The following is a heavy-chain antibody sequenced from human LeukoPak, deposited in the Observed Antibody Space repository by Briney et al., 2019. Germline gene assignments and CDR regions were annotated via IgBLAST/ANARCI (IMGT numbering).Heavy chain of an antibody. D-gene: IGHD2-15*01. J-gene: IGHJ3*02. Sequence: GESLKISCKGSGYIFTTYWIGWVRQMPGKGLEWMGIIYPGDSDTRYSPSFQGQVTFSADKSFYTAYLQWSSLKASDTAMYYCARGVVGAYDAFDIWGQGTMVTVSS. CDR3: ARGVVGAYDAFDI. CDR2: IYPGDSDT. CDR1: GYIFTTYW. V-gene: IGHV5-51*01.